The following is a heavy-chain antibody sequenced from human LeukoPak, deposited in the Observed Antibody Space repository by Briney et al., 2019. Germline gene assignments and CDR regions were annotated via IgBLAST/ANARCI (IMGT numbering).Heavy chain of an antibody. CDR3: ARGYSGYQDAFHI. CDR2: IIPMFGTT. V-gene: IGHV1-69*01. CDR1: GGTFISYA. Sequence: SVKVSCKTSGGTFISYAFSWVRQAPGQGLEWMGGIIPMFGTTDQAQRFQGRVTISADESTSTAYMELSSLRSEDTAVYYCARGYSGYQDAFHIWGQGTMVTVSS. J-gene: IGHJ3*02. D-gene: IGHD5-12*01.